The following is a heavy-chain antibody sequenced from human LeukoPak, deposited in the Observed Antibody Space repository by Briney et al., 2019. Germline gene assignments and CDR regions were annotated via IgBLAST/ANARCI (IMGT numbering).Heavy chain of an antibody. CDR1: GFTFSSYA. Sequence: GGSLRLSCAASGFTFSSYAMSWVRQAPGKGLEWVSTIGAGAGSTYYADSVKGRCTISSDKSTNTLYLIMNSLRAEDTAVYYCAKVYCRGVSCYVRGFDYGGQGTLVTVS. CDR3: AKVYCRGVSCYVRGFDY. V-gene: IGHV3-23*01. CDR2: IGAGAGST. J-gene: IGHJ4*02. D-gene: IGHD2-15*01.